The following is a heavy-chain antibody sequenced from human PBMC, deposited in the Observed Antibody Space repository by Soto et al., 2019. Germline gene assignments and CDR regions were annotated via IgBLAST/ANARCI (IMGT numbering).Heavy chain of an antibody. D-gene: IGHD1-26*01. J-gene: IGHJ5*02. CDR1: GYSFTSYW. Sequence: GESLKISCKGSGYSFTSYWIGWVRQMPGKGLEWMGIIYPGDSDTRYSPSFQGQVTISADKSISTAYLQWSSLKASDTAMYYCARHGGPSSGSYYTLNWFDPWGQGTLVTVSS. CDR2: IYPGDSDT. CDR3: ARHGGPSSGSYYTLNWFDP. V-gene: IGHV5-51*01.